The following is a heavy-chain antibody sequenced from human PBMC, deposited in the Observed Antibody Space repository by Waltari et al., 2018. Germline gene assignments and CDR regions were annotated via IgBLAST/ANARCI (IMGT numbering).Heavy chain of an antibody. CDR1: GGSISSSSYY. V-gene: IGHV4-39*01. CDR3: ARQPPVSYGSGTHYYMDV. J-gene: IGHJ6*03. Sequence: QLQLQESGPGLVKPSETLSLTCTVSGGSISSSSYYWGWIRKPPGKGLEWIGSIYYSASTYYNPSLKSRVTISLDTSKNQFSLKLSSVTAAYTAVYYCARQPPVSYGSGTHYYMDVWGKGTTVTVSS. D-gene: IGHD3-10*01. CDR2: IYYSAST.